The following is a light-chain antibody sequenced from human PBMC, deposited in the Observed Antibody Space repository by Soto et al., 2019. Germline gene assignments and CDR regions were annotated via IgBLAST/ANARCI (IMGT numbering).Light chain of an antibody. CDR3: HQYGSSQT. V-gene: IGKV3-11*01. CDR2: GVS. Sequence: IVLTQSPATLSLSPGERATLSCRARQPVYTYLSWYQQKPGQAPRLLIYGVSNRATGVPARFSGSGSGTDFTLTISSLEPEDSAVYYCHQYGSSQTFGQGTKVDIK. CDR1: QPVYTY. J-gene: IGKJ1*01.